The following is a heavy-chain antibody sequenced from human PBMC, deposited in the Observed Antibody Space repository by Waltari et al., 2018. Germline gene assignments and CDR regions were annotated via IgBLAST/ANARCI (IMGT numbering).Heavy chain of an antibody. Sequence: QVQLVQSGAEVQKPGASVKVSCTASGSPFTASYMHWLQQAPGQGLEWMGRINPNSGGTNYAQKFQGRVTMTRDTSISTAYMELSRLRSDDTAVYYCARGRFTGITGTLFGYWGQGTLVTVSS. D-gene: IGHD1-7*01. CDR2: INPNSGGT. CDR3: ARGRFTGITGTLFGY. V-gene: IGHV1-2*06. CDR1: GSPFTASY. J-gene: IGHJ4*02.